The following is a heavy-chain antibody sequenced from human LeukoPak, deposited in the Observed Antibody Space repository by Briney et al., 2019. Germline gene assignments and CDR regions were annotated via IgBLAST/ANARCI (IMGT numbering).Heavy chain of an antibody. V-gene: IGHV4-39*07. D-gene: IGHD2-2*02. CDR1: GGSISSSSYY. CDR3: ARGRKGDCSSTSCYTLGY. CDR2: INHSGST. Sequence: PSETLSLTCTVSGGSISSSSYYWSWIRQPPGKGLEWIGEINHSGSTNYNPSLKSRVTISVDTSKNQFSLKLSSVTAADTAVYYCARGRKGDCSSTSCYTLGYWGQGTLVTVSS. J-gene: IGHJ4*02.